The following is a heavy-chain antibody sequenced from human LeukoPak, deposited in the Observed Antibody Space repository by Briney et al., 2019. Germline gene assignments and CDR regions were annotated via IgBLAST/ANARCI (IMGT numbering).Heavy chain of an antibody. J-gene: IGHJ4*02. CDR3: AKGGYPFDY. D-gene: IGHD5-18*01. CDR1: GFTFSSYG. V-gene: IGHV3-30*18. CDR2: ISYDGSNK. Sequence: PGGSLRLSCAASGFTFSSYGMHWVRQAPGEGLEWVAVISYDGSNKYYADSVKGRFTISRDNSKNTLYLQMNSLRAEDTAVYYCAKGGYPFDYWGQGTLVTVSS.